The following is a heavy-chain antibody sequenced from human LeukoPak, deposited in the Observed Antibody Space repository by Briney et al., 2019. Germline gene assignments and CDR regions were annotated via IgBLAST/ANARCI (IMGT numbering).Heavy chain of an antibody. Sequence: GGSLRLSCAASGFTFSSYDMSWVRQAPGKGLEWVSSISSSGSYIYYADSMRGRFTISRDNDKNSLYLQMNSLRAEDTAVYYCARDNYYYDMGDYWGQGTLVTVSS. CDR1: GFTFSSYD. CDR3: ARDNYYYDMGDY. D-gene: IGHD3-10*01. CDR2: ISSSGSYI. V-gene: IGHV3-21*06. J-gene: IGHJ4*02.